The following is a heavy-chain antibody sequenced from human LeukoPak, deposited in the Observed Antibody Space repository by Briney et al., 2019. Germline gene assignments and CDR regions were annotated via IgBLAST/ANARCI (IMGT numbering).Heavy chain of an antibody. V-gene: IGHV1-18*01. CDR2: ISAYNGNT. Sequence: ASVKVSCKASGYTFTSYGISWVRQAPGQGLEWMGWISAYNGNTNYAQKLQGRVTMTTDTSTSTAYMELRSLRSDDTAVYYCARDGYSSSWYQGYYYYMDVWGKGTTVTVSS. D-gene: IGHD6-13*01. CDR3: ARDGYSSSWYQGYYYYMDV. CDR1: GYTFTSYG. J-gene: IGHJ6*03.